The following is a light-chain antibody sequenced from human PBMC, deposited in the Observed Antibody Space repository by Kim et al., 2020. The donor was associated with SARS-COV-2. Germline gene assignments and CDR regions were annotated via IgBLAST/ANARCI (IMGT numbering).Light chain of an antibody. Sequence: EIVLTQSPTPLSLSPGERATLSCSASQSIGRYLAWYQQKPGQAPRVIIYDATNRATGIPVRFSGSGSGTDFTLTISSLEPEDFALFYCQQRSNWPYTFGQGTKLEI. V-gene: IGKV3-11*01. CDR2: DAT. J-gene: IGKJ2*01. CDR3: QQRSNWPYT. CDR1: QSIGRY.